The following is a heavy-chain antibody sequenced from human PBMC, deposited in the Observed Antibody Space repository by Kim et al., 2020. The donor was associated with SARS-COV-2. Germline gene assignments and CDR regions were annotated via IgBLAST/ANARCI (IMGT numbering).Heavy chain of an antibody. CDR3: TTSPRRGYYYGSGSESRGGFGPYYYYGMDV. D-gene: IGHD3-10*01. V-gene: IGHV3-15*01. J-gene: IGHJ6*02. CDR1: GFTFSNAW. CDR2: IKSKTDGGTT. Sequence: GGSLRLSCAASGFTFSNAWMSWVRQAPGKGLEWVGRIKSKTDGGTTDYAAPVKGRFTISRDDSKNTLYLQMNSLKTEDTAVYYCTTSPRRGYYYGSGSESRGGFGPYYYYGMDVWGQGTTVTVSS.